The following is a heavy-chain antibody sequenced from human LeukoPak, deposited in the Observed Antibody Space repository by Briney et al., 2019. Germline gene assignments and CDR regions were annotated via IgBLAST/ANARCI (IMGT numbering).Heavy chain of an antibody. J-gene: IGHJ5*02. CDR1: GFTFSSYA. V-gene: IGHV3-23*01. CDR2: ISGSGGST. Sequence: GGSLRLSCAASGFTFSSYAMSWVRQAPGKGLEWVSAISGSGGSTYYADSVKGRFTISRDNARNSLYLQMNSLRAEDTAVYYCARDPFAASNNWFDPWGQGTLVTVSS. CDR3: ARDPFAASNNWFDP. D-gene: IGHD2-15*01.